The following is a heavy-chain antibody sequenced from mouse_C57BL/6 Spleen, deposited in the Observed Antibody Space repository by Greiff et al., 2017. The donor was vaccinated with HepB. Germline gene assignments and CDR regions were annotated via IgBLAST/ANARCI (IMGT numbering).Heavy chain of an antibody. V-gene: IGHV3-6*01. CDR3: ARGLTGPYAMDY. J-gene: IGHJ4*01. Sequence: EVHLVESGPGLVKPSQSLSLTCSVTGYSITSGYYWNWIRQFPGNKLEWMGYISYDGSNNYNPSLKNRISITRDTSKNQFFLKLNSVTTEDTATYYCARGLTGPYAMDYWGQGTSVTVSS. CDR2: ISYDGSN. CDR1: GYSITSGYY. D-gene: IGHD4-1*01.